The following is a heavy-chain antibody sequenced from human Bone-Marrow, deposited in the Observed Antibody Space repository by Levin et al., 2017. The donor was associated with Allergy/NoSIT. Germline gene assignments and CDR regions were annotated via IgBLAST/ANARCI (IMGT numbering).Heavy chain of an antibody. CDR1: GFTFSSYS. J-gene: IGHJ4*02. Sequence: PGGSLRLSCAASGFTFSSYSMNWVRQAPGKGLEWVSFISSSSSYIYYADSVKGRFTISRDNAKNSLYLQMNSLRAEDTAVYYCVREDTLFRSSPPFDYWGQGTLVTVSS. D-gene: IGHD6-6*01. CDR3: VREDTLFRSSPPFDY. V-gene: IGHV3-21*01. CDR2: ISSSSSYI.